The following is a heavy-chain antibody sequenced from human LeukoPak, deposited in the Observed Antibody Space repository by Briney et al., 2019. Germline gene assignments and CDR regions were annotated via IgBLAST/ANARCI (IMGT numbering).Heavy chain of an antibody. CDR3: ARDRRRDRLHAFDI. V-gene: IGHV4-59*01. CDR1: GGTFSRYF. CDR2: IDYSGST. D-gene: IGHD1-14*01. J-gene: IGHJ3*02. Sequence: SETLSLTCTVSGGTFSRYFWSWIRQPPGKGLEWIAYIDYSGSTNYNPSLKSRLTISLDAPKNQFSLKLSSVTAADTAVYYCARDRRRDRLHAFDIWGQGTMVTVSS.